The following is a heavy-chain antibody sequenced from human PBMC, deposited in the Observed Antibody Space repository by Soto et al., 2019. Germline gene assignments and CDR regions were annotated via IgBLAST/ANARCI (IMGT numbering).Heavy chain of an antibody. CDR3: ARLRYGDFYYAMDV. D-gene: IGHD4-17*01. CDR1: GYSFINYW. CDR2: IYCGDSET. J-gene: IGHJ6*02. Sequence: LGESLKISCKGSGYSFINYWIGWVRQMPGKGLEWMGIIYCGDSETRYSPSFQGQVTISADKSISTAYLQWSSLKASDTAMYYCARLRYGDFYYAMDVWGQGTTVTVSS. V-gene: IGHV5-51*01.